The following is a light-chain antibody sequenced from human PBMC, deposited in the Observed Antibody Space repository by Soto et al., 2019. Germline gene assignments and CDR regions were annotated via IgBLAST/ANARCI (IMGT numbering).Light chain of an antibody. CDR1: PSDVGDYNY. CDR3: SSYTSGGSVI. J-gene: IGLJ2*01. Sequence: QSALTQPASVSGSPGQSITISCNATPSDVGDYNYVSWYQQYPGNAPKPIIYHVSNRPSGVSNRFSGSKSGDTAALTISGLQAEDESDYYGSSYTSGGSVIFGGGTKLTVL. CDR2: HVS. V-gene: IGLV2-14*01.